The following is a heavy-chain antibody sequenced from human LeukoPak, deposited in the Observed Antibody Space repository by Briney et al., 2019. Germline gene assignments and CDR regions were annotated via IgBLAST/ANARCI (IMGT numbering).Heavy chain of an antibody. Sequence: GGSLRLSCAASGFTFSSYGMHWVRQAPGKGLEWVAIIWYDGSNKYYADSVKGRFTIARDNSKNTLYLQMNSLRAEDTAVYYCAKAVPDYYDSSGYLGFDPWGQGTLVTVSS. V-gene: IGHV3-33*06. CDR2: IWYDGSNK. CDR1: GFTFSSYG. CDR3: AKAVPDYYDSSGYLGFDP. D-gene: IGHD3-22*01. J-gene: IGHJ5*02.